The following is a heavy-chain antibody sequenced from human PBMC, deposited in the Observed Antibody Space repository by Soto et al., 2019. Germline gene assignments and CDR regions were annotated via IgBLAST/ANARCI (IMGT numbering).Heavy chain of an antibody. Sequence: QLQLQESGPGLVKPSETLFLTCTVSGVSISSSSDYLGWIRPPPGKGLEWIGSIYYRGSTYYNPSPKSRITISVYTSKNQFTLKLSSATAADTAVYYCARPRNYYYYYMDVCGKGTTVTVSS. CDR2: IYYRGST. CDR3: ARPRNYYYYYMDV. J-gene: IGHJ6*03. V-gene: IGHV4-39*01. CDR1: GVSISSSSDY.